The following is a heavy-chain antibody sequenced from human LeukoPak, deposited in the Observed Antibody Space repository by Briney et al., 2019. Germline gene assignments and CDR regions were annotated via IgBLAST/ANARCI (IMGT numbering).Heavy chain of an antibody. CDR2: IYPGDSDT. D-gene: IGHD6-13*01. V-gene: IGHV5-51*01. J-gene: IGHJ4*02. CDR1: GYSFTSYW. Sequence: GESLKISCKGSGYSFTSYWIGWVRQMPGKGLEWMGIIYPGDSDTRYSPSFQGQVTISADKSFSTAYLQWSSLEASDTAMYHCARRVAAGNFDYWGQGTLVTVSS. CDR3: ARRVAAGNFDY.